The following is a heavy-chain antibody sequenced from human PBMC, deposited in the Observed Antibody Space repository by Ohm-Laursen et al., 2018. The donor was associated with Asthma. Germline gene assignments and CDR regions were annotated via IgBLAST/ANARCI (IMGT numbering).Heavy chain of an antibody. J-gene: IGHJ4*02. CDR2: SSGGGDNT. Sequence: SLRLSCAASGFTFSSYAMSSVRQAPGTGLEWVSASSGGGDNTNYADSVKGRFTISRDESKNTLFLQMISLRAEDTALYYCAKGDLGWYGNSAYSHWGQGTLVTVSS. CDR1: GFTFSSYA. CDR3: AKGDLGWYGNSAYSH. V-gene: IGHV3-23*01. D-gene: IGHD3-22*01.